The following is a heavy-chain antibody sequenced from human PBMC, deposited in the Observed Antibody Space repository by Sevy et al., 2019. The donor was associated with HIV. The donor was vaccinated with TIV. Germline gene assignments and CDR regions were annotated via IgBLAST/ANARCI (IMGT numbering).Heavy chain of an antibody. V-gene: IGHV4-30-4*01. CDR1: GGSISSGNYY. D-gene: IGHD6-6*01. Sequence: SETLSLTCTVSGGSISSGNYYWHWIRQPPGKGLEWIGYISYTGNTYYNPSLKSPVTISVDTSNNQFSLRLTSVTAADTAVYYCARDATEYTSSPVWFDPWGQGTLLTVSS. CDR2: ISYTGNT. J-gene: IGHJ5*02. CDR3: ARDATEYTSSPVWFDP.